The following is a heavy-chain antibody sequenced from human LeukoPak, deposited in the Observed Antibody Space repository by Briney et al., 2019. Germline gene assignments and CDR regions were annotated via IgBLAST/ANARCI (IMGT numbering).Heavy chain of an antibody. V-gene: IGHV3-74*01. CDR2: INSDGSST. Sequence: GGSLRLSCAASGFTFSDYWMHWVRQAPGKGLVWVSRINSDGSSTSYADSVKGRFTISGDNAKNTLYLQMNSLRAEDTAVYYCAREEITVTDAFDMWGHGTRVTVSS. CDR3: AREEITVTDAFDM. CDR1: GFTFSDYW. D-gene: IGHD4-17*01. J-gene: IGHJ3*02.